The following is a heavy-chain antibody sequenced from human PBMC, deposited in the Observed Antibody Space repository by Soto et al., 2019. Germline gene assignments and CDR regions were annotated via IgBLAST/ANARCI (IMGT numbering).Heavy chain of an antibody. CDR3: ATRDGYYKFDY. CDR2: IIPIFGTS. CDR1: GGTFSSYA. Sequence: GASVKVSCKASGGTFSSYAISWVRQAPGQGLEWMGEIIPIFGTSNYAQKFQGRVTITADESTSTAYMQLSSLRSEDTAVYYCATRDGYYKFDYWGQGTLVTVS. J-gene: IGHJ4*02. V-gene: IGHV1-69*13. D-gene: IGHD1-26*01.